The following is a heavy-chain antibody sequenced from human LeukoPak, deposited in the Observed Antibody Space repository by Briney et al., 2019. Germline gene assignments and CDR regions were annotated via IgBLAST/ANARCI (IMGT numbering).Heavy chain of an antibody. J-gene: IGHJ6*03. CDR2: IRQDGSET. V-gene: IGHV3-7*01. CDR3: ARVAVIYYYYMEV. Sequence: GGSLRLSCVASGFTFSTYWMSWVRQAPGKGLEWLANIRQDGSETYYVDSVKGRFTISSDNAKNSLYLQMSSLRAEDTAVYYCARVAVIYYYYMEVWGKGTTVTVSS. D-gene: IGHD2/OR15-2a*01. CDR1: GFTFSTYW.